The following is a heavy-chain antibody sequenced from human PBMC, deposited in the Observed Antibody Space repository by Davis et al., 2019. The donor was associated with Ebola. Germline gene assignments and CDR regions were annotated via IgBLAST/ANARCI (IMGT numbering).Heavy chain of an antibody. CDR2: INTNTGNP. Sequence: AASVKVSCKASGYTFTNYGITWVRQAPGQGLEWMGWINTNTGNPTYAQGFTGRFVFSLDTSVSTAYLQISSLKAEDTAVYYCASLAPMVRGYYYYGMDVWGKGTTVTVSS. V-gene: IGHV7-4-1*02. CDR1: GYTFTNYG. D-gene: IGHD3-10*01. CDR3: ASLAPMVRGYYYYGMDV. J-gene: IGHJ6*04.